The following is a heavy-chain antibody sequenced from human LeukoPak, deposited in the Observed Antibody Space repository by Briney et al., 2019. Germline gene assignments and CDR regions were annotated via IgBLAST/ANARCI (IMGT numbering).Heavy chain of an antibody. CDR3: ARDAAYGYDRFDY. CDR2: ISSGGDIM. Sequence: GGSLRLSCAASGLRFSDYYVSWIRQAPGKGLQWVSYISSGGDIMHYADSVKGRFTSSRDNAENSLYLQMDSLRAEDTAVYYCARDAAYGYDRFDYWGQGIQVTVSS. V-gene: IGHV3-11*04. J-gene: IGHJ4*02. D-gene: IGHD5-18*01. CDR1: GLRFSDYY.